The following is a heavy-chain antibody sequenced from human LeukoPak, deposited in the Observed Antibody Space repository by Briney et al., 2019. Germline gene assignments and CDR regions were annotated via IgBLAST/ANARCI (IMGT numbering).Heavy chain of an antibody. CDR1: GYTFTGYY. J-gene: IGHJ1*01. CDR2: INPNSGGT. V-gene: IGHV1-2*02. CDR3: ARDHARVWFGEQKAEYFQH. Sequence: ASVKVSCKASGYTFTGYYMHWVRQAPGQGLEWMGWINPNSGGTNYAQKFQGRVTMTRDTSISTAYMELSRLRSDDTAVYYCARDHARVWFGEQKAEYFQHWGQGILVTVSS. D-gene: IGHD3-10*01.